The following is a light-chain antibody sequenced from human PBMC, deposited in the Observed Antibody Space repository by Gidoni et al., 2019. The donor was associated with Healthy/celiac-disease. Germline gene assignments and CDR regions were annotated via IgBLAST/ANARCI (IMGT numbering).Light chain of an antibody. J-gene: IGKJ4*01. Sequence: SCRASQSVSSSCLAWYQQKPGQAPRLLIYGASSRATGIPDSFSGSGSGTDFTLTISRLEPEDFAVYYCQQYGSSPLTFGGGTKVEIK. CDR1: QSVSSSC. V-gene: IGKV3-20*01. CDR2: GAS. CDR3: QQYGSSPLT.